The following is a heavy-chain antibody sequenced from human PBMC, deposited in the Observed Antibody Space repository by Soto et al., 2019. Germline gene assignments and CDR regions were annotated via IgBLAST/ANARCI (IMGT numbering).Heavy chain of an antibody. CDR2: VHYSGNT. D-gene: IGHD1-1*01. CDR1: GGSISSYF. CDR3: ARMNQLAPKRNAFDI. J-gene: IGHJ3*02. V-gene: IGHV4-59*01. Sequence: TLSLTCTVSGGSISSYFWTWIRQSPGKGLQWIRYVHYSGNTNYNPSLKSRVTMSVDTSKNQFSLRLTSVTAADTAVYYCARMNQLAPKRNAFDIWGQGTMVTVSS.